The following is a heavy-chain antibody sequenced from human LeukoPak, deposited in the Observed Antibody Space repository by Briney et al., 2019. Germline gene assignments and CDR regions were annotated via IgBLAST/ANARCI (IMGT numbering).Heavy chain of an antibody. CDR2: INPNSGGT. CDR3: ARDFSSGYHFDY. CDR1: GYTFTGYY. V-gene: IGHV1-2*02. Sequence: ASVKVSCKASGYTFTGYYMHWVRQAPGQGLEWMGWINPNSGGTNYAQKFQGRVTMTRDTSISTAYMELSRLRSDDTAVYYCARDFSSGYHFDYWGQGTLVTVSS. D-gene: IGHD3-22*01. J-gene: IGHJ4*02.